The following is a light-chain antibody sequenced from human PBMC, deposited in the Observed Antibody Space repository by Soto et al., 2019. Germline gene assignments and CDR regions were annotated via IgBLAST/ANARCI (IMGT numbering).Light chain of an antibody. CDR1: QSVSSSY. J-gene: IGKJ2*01. Sequence: EIVLTQSPGTLSLSPGERATLSCRASQSVSSSYLAWYQQKPGQSPRLLIYGASSRATGIPDWFSGSGSGTDVTLTISRMEPEDFAVYYCQQYGSTPPYPFGQGTKLEIK. V-gene: IGKV3-20*01. CDR2: GAS. CDR3: QQYGSTPPYP.